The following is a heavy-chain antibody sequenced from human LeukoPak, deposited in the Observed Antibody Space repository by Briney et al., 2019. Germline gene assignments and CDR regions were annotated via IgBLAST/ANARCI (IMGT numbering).Heavy chain of an antibody. CDR2: ISSDGSSK. Sequence: GGSLRLSCAAAGYTFSNSGMHWVRQTPGKGLEWVAVISSDGSSKYYADSVKGRFTISRDNSKNTLYLQMNSLRVEDTAVYYCAKDYKNWNGVSWSDPWGQGTLVTVSS. CDR1: GYTFSNSG. J-gene: IGHJ5*02. V-gene: IGHV3-30*18. CDR3: AKDYKNWNGVSWSDP. D-gene: IGHD3-3*01.